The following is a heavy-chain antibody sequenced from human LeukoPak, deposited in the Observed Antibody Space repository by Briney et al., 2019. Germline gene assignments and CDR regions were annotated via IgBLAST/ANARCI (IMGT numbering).Heavy chain of an antibody. CDR1: GFPFSSYD. D-gene: IGHD4-17*01. CDR2: IRGSGGIT. V-gene: IGHV3-23*01. J-gene: IGHJ4*02. CDR3: ASRPSGDYPYFDF. Sequence: PGGSLRLSCAAAGFPFSSYDMSWVRQAPGKGLEWVSVIRGSGGITFYADSVKGRFTISRDNSKNTLYLQMNSLRVEDTAVYYCASRPSGDYPYFDFWGQGTLVTVSS.